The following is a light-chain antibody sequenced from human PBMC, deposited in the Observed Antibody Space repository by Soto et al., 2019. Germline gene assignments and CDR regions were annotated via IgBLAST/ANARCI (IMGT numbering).Light chain of an antibody. Sequence: QSALTQPASVSGSPGQSITISCTGTSSGVGDYNYVSWYQQHPGKAPKLMIYEVSDRPSGVSNRFSGSKSGNTASLTISGLQAEDEADYYCNSYTSSSTVVFGGGTKLTVL. CDR1: SSGVGDYNY. CDR3: NSYTSSSTVV. J-gene: IGLJ3*02. CDR2: EVS. V-gene: IGLV2-14*01.